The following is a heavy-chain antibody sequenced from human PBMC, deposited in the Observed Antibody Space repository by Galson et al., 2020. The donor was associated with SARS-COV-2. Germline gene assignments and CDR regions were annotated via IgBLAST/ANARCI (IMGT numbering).Heavy chain of an antibody. CDR3: ARGDDKEVIKSWFDP. D-gene: IGHD3-16*02. CDR2: ISSSGSTI. Sequence: NSGGSLRLSCAASGFTFSDYYMSWIRQAPGKGLEWVSYISSSGSTIYYADSVKGRFTISRDNAKNSLYLQMNSLRAEDTTVYYCARGDDKEVIKSWFDPWGQGTLVTVSS. CDR1: GFTFSDYY. V-gene: IGHV3-11*04. J-gene: IGHJ5*02.